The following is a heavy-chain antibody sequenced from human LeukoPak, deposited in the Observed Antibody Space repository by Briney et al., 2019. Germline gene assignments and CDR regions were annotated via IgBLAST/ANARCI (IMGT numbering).Heavy chain of an antibody. V-gene: IGHV4-34*09. J-gene: IGHJ2*01. Sequence: PSETLSLTCAVYGGSFTGYYWSWIRQPPGKGLEWIGYIYYSGSTYYNPSLKSRVTISVETSKNQFSLKLSSVTAADTAVYYCARDRYTVVSWYFDLWGRGTLVTVSS. CDR1: GGSFTGYY. CDR2: IYYSGST. CDR3: ARDRYTVVSWYFDL. D-gene: IGHD4-23*01.